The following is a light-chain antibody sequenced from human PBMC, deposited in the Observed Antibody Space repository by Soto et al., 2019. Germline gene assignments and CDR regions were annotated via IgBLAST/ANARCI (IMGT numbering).Light chain of an antibody. J-gene: IGLJ2*01. Sequence: QSARTQPRSVSGSPGQSVTISCTGTSSDVGGYNYVSWYQQHPGNAPKLMIYDVSKRPSGVPDRFSGSKSGNTASLTISGLQAEYEADYYCCSYAGSYTWVFGGGTKLTVL. V-gene: IGLV2-11*01. CDR2: DVS. CDR1: SSDVGGYNY. CDR3: CSYAGSYTWV.